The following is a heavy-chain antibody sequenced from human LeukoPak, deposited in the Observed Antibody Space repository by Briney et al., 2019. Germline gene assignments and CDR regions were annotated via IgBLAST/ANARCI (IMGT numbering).Heavy chain of an antibody. Sequence: ASVKVSCKASGYTFINYYIHWVRQAPGQGLEWMGCINPSTGATHYAQRFQGRVTVTRDTSILTAYMDLSGLTFDDRAVYYCAREFVGYHLDVWGQGTTVTVSS. V-gene: IGHV1-2*02. D-gene: IGHD1-26*01. CDR2: INPSTGAT. J-gene: IGHJ6*02. CDR3: AREFVGYHLDV. CDR1: GYTFINYY.